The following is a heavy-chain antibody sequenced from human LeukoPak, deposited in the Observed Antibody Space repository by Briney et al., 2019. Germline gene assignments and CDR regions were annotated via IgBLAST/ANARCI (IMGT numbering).Heavy chain of an antibody. J-gene: IGHJ6*03. Sequence: GGSLRLSCAASGFSFSDYWMTWVRQAPGKGLEWLAHIKQDGSEKYYVDSIKGRFTISRDNAKNLVYLQMNSLRAEDTAVYYCARALRYFDWLSTNYYYYMDVWGKGTTVTVSS. V-gene: IGHV3-7*01. CDR2: IKQDGSEK. CDR1: GFSFSDYW. CDR3: ARALRYFDWLSTNYYYYMDV. D-gene: IGHD3-9*01.